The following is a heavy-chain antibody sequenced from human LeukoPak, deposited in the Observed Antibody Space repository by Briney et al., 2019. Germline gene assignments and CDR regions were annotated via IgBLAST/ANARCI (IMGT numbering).Heavy chain of an antibody. J-gene: IGHJ5*02. D-gene: IGHD3-10*01. V-gene: IGHV3-7*01. Sequence: GGSLRLSCAASGFTFSSYWMSWVRQAPGKGLEWVANIKQDGSEKYYVDSVKGRFTISRDNSKNTLYLQMNSLRAEDTAVYYCAKNRGYGSGTLQNWFDPWGQGTLVTVSS. CDR2: IKQDGSEK. CDR3: AKNRGYGSGTLQNWFDP. CDR1: GFTFSSYW.